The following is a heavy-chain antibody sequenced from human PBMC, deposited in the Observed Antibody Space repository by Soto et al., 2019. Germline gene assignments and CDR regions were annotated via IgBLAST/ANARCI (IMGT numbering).Heavy chain of an antibody. J-gene: IGHJ5*02. CDR1: GGSVSVYY. CDR3: ARGVRSSPPQS. D-gene: IGHD2-21*01. CDR2: IYASGIP. Sequence: QVQLQESGPGQVKPSETLALPCTISGGSVSVYYWSWIRQSTGQGLEWIGYIYASGIPYYNPSRRSLVTISADTAKNRVSLKLPSPTAADTAVYYSARGVRSSPPQSWGRGTLVTVSS. V-gene: IGHV4-59*02.